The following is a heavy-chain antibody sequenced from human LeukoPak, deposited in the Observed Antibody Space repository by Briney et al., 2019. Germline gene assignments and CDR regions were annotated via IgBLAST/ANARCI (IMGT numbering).Heavy chain of an antibody. J-gene: IGHJ4*02. CDR1: GGTFSSYA. Sequence: AASVKVSCKASGGTFSSYAISWVRQAPGQGLEWMGGIIPIFGTANYAQKFQGRVTITADKSTSTAYMELSSLRAEDTAVYYCAKETPAGVIIILDYWGQGTLVTVSS. CDR3: AKETPAGVIIILDY. D-gene: IGHD3-3*01. V-gene: IGHV1-69*06. CDR2: IIPIFGTA.